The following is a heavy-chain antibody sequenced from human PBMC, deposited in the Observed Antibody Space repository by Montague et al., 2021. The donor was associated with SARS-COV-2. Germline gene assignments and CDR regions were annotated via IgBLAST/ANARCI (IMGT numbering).Heavy chain of an antibody. D-gene: IGHD4-17*01. J-gene: IGHJ4*02. CDR2: IYTSGTT. Sequence: TLSLTCTVSGGSISSPGYYWSWIRQPAGKGLEWIGRIYTSGTTNYNPSLKSRVTISVDTSKNQLSLKLTSVTAADTAVYYCARFTAVTSSLDFWGQGTLVPVSS. CDR3: ARFTAVTSSLDF. V-gene: IGHV4-61*02. CDR1: GGSISSPGYY.